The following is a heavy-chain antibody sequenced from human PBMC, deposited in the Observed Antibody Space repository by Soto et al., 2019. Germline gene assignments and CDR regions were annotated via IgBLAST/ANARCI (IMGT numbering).Heavy chain of an antibody. CDR1: GFTFSSYG. D-gene: IGHD3-3*01. J-gene: IGHJ4*02. V-gene: IGHV3-33*01. CDR3: ARDRANYDFWSGLGY. Sequence: QVQLVESGGGVVQPGRSLRLSCAASGFTFSSYGMHWVRQAPGKGLEWVAVIWYDGSNKYYADSVKGRFTISRDNSRNTLYLQMNSLRAEDTAVYYCARDRANYDFWSGLGYWGQGTLDTVSS. CDR2: IWYDGSNK.